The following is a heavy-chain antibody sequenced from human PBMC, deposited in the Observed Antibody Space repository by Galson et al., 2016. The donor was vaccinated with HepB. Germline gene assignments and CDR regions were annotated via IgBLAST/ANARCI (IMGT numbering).Heavy chain of an antibody. Sequence: SVKVSCKASGDTFSAYSISWVRQAPGQGLEWMGRITPILRRANYAQRFQGRVTITADKSTSTAYMELNNLKSDDTAFYYCARGHNDFWSGYVANPDWFDPWGQGTLVTVSS. V-gene: IGHV1-69*08. CDR1: GDTFSAYS. CDR2: ITPILRRA. D-gene: IGHD3-3*01. CDR3: ARGHNDFWSGYVANPDWFDP. J-gene: IGHJ5*02.